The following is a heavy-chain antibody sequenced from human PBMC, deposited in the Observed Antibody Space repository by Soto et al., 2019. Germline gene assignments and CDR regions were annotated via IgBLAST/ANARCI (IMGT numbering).Heavy chain of an antibody. CDR1: GYSFTSYW. V-gene: IGHV5-51*01. D-gene: IGHD6-19*01. CDR2: IYPGDSDT. J-gene: IGHJ5*02. Sequence: PGESLKISCKGSGYSFTSYWIAWVRQMPGKGLECMGIIYPGDSDTRYSPSFGGQVTISADKSINTAYLQWSSLKASDSAMYYCARPFDTSGWYDHWGQGTLVTVSS. CDR3: ARPFDTSGWYDH.